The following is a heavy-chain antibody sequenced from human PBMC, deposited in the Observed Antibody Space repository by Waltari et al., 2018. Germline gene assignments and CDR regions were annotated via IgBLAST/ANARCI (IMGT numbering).Heavy chain of an antibody. CDR1: GFTFSNYA. CDR2: ITRSGGAT. J-gene: IGHJ4*02. V-gene: IGHV3-23*01. CDR3: AKYLGVPEAEATCTRASECVLDY. D-gene: IGHD3-16*01. Sequence: EVQLLQSGGGLVQPGGSLRVSCAASGFTFSNYAMPWVLQSPGKGLEWVASITRSGGATIYTDSVTGRFTISRDNSKNTLHLQMNSLRAEDAAVYYCAKYLGVPEAEATCTRASECVLDYWGQGSLVTVSS.